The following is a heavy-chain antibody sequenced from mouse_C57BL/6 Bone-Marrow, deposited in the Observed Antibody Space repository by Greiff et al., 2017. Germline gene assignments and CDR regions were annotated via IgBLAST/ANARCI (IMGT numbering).Heavy chain of an antibody. CDR3: ERGALWREFAY. Sequence: QVQLQQPGAELVRPGTSVKLSCKASGYTFTSYWMHWVKQRPGQGLEWIGVIDPSDSYTNYNQKFKGKATLTVETSSSTAYMQLSSLTSEDSAVYYCERGALWREFAYWGQGTLVTVSA. V-gene: IGHV1-59*01. CDR2: IDPSDSYT. CDR1: GYTFTSYW. D-gene: IGHD1-1*02. J-gene: IGHJ3*01.